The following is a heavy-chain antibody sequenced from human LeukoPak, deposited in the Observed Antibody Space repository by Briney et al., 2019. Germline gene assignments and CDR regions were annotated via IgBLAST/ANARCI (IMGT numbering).Heavy chain of an antibody. J-gene: IGHJ4*02. CDR3: AREDVEQQLGY. CDR1: GGSISSSSYY. CDR2: IYYSGST. D-gene: IGHD6-13*01. Sequence: IPSETLSLTCTVSGGSISSSSYYWGWIRQPPGKGLEWIGSIYYSGSTYYNPSLRSRVTISVDTSKNQFSLKLSSVTAADTAVYYCAREDVEQQLGYWGQGTLVTVSS. V-gene: IGHV4-39*07.